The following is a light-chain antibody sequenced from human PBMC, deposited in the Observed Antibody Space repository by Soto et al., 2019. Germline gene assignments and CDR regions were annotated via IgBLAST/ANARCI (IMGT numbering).Light chain of an antibody. CDR3: QQYGSSPPFT. CDR2: GAS. J-gene: IGKJ1*01. CDR1: QSVSSY. V-gene: IGKV3-20*01. Sequence: EIVLTQSPATLSLSPGERATLSCRASQSVSSYLAWYQQKPGQPPRLLIYGASSRANGIPDRFGGSGCGTDFTLTISRLEPEDFAVYYCQQYGSSPPFTFGQGTKVDIK.